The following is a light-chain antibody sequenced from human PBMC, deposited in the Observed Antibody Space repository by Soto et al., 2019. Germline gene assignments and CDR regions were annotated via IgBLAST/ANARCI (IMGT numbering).Light chain of an antibody. V-gene: IGLV2-23*01. Sequence: QSVLTQPASVSGSPGQSTTISCTGTSSDVGSYNLVSWYQQHPGKAPKLMIYEGSKRPSGVSNRFSGSKSGNTASLTISGLQADDQADYYCCSYPASSTPYVFGTGTKVTVL. CDR1: SSDVGSYNL. CDR2: EGS. CDR3: CSYPASSTPYV. J-gene: IGLJ1*01.